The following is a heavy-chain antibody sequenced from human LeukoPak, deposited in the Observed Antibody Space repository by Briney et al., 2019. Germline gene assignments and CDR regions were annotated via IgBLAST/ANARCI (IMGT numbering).Heavy chain of an antibody. Sequence: SVKVSCKASGGSFSSNIIGWVRQAPGQGLEWMGGIVPIFGKTKYAQKFQGRVTITTDESSSTAYMELSSLRSDDTAIYYCARGWGIPAPISWFDPRGQGTLVTVSS. CDR1: GGSFSSNI. D-gene: IGHD2-2*01. V-gene: IGHV1-69*05. J-gene: IGHJ5*02. CDR2: IVPIFGKT. CDR3: ARGWGIPAPISWFDP.